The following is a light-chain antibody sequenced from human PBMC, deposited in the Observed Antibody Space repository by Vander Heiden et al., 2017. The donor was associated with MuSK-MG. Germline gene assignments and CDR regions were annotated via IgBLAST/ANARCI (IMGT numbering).Light chain of an antibody. V-gene: IGKV1-39*01. Sequence: DIQMTQSPSSLSASVGDRVTITCRASQTINSYLNWYQQKPGQAPKLLIYSASNLQTGVPSRFSGSGYGTDFNLTISSLQPEDFATYYCQETYSTFGGGTKVEIK. CDR2: SAS. J-gene: IGKJ4*01. CDR1: QTINSY. CDR3: QETYST.